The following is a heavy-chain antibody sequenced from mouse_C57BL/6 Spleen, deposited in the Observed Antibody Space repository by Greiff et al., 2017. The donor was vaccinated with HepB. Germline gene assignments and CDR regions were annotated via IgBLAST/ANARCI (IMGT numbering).Heavy chain of an antibody. CDR2: IYPGSGST. CDR1: GYTFTSYW. CDR3: AREGDGYPYYAMDY. J-gene: IGHJ4*01. V-gene: IGHV1-55*01. Sequence: VHLVESGAELVKPGASVKMSCKASGYTFTSYWITWVKQRPGQGLEWIGDIYPGSGSTNYNEKFKSKATLTVDTSSSTAYMQLSSLTSEDSAVYYCAREGDGYPYYAMDYWGQGTSVTVSS. D-gene: IGHD2-3*01.